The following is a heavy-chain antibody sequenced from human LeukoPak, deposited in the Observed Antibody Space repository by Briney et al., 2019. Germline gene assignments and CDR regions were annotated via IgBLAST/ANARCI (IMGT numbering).Heavy chain of an antibody. CDR2: IFYSGST. J-gene: IGHJ5*02. V-gene: IGHV4-59*08. D-gene: IGHD5-18*01. CDR3: ARHPSAMAGFDP. Sequence: SETLSLTCTVSGGSISSYYWSWIRQPPGKGLXXXGYIFYSGSTNYKSSLKSRVTISVDMSKSQFSLKLSSVTAADTAVYYCARHPSAMAGFDPWGQGTLVTVSS. CDR1: GGSISSYY.